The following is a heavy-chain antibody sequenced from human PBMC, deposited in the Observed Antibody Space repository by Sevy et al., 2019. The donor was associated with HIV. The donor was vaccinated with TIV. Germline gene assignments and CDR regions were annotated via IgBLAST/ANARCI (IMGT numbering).Heavy chain of an antibody. Sequence: ASVKVSCKASGDTFSTYGLSWVRQAPGQGLEWMGGIIPIFGTPNYAQKFQGRVTITADESASTAYMELNSLRIEDTAVYYCAGGRYDSSGSFDAFDIWGQGTMVTVSS. J-gene: IGHJ3*02. V-gene: IGHV1-69*13. CDR1: GDTFSTYG. CDR3: AGGRYDSSGSFDAFDI. D-gene: IGHD3-22*01. CDR2: IIPIFGTP.